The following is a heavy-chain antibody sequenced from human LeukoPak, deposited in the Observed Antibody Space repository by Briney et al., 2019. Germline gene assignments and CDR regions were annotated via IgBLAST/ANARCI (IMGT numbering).Heavy chain of an antibody. Sequence: SVKVSCKASGYTFTGYYMHWVRQAPGQGLEWMGGIIPIFGTANYAQKFQGRVTITADESTSTAYMELSSLRSEDTAVYYCARDGTLVYGDTNYYYYGMDVWGQGTTVTVSS. CDR1: GYTFTGYY. CDR2: IIPIFGTA. D-gene: IGHD4-17*01. V-gene: IGHV1-69*13. CDR3: ARDGTLVYGDTNYYYYGMDV. J-gene: IGHJ6*02.